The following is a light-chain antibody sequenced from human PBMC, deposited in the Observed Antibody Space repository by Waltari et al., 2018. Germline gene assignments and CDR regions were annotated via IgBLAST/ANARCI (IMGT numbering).Light chain of an antibody. CDR3: QQYYGTPCT. J-gene: IGKJ4*01. V-gene: IGKV4-1*01. CDR1: QSVLYSSNNKNY. CDR2: WAS. Sequence: DIVMTQSTDSLAVSLGERATINCKSSQSVLYSSNNKNYLAWYQQKPGQPPKLLIYWASTRESGVPDRFSGSGSGTDFTLTISSLQAEDVAVYYCQQYYGTPCTFGGGTKVEMK.